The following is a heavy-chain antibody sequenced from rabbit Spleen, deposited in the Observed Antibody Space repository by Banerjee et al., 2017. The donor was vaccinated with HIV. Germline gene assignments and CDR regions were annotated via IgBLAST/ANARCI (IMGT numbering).Heavy chain of an antibody. CDR3: ARDLVGVIGWNLYL. V-gene: IGHV1S40*01. CDR1: GFSFSDRDV. J-gene: IGHJ4*01. Sequence: QSLVESGGGLVQPEGSLTLTCKASGFSFSDRDVMCWVRQAPGKGLQWITCINASTGKPVYATWASGRFTISRTSSTTVTLRMTSLTAADRATYFCARDLVGVIGWNLYLWGPGTLVTVS. D-gene: IGHD2-1*01. CDR2: INASTGKP.